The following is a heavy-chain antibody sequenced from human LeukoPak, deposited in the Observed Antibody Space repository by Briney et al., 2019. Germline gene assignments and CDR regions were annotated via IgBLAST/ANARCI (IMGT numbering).Heavy chain of an antibody. Sequence: SETLSLTCTVSGGSISSYYWSWIRQPPGKGLEWIGYIYYSGSTNYNPSLKSRVTISVDTSKNQFSLKLSSVTAADTAVYYCARGPSSSWYYYYCMDVWGKGTTVTISS. CDR1: GGSISSYY. CDR2: IYYSGST. D-gene: IGHD6-13*01. CDR3: ARGPSSSWYYYYCMDV. J-gene: IGHJ6*03. V-gene: IGHV4-59*01.